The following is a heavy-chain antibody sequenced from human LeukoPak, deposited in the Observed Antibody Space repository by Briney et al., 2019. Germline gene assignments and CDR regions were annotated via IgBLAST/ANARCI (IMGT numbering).Heavy chain of an antibody. CDR1: GFTFSSYW. J-gene: IGHJ3*02. D-gene: IGHD4-17*01. CDR3: ARGQVTTVTRLAAFDI. CDR2: INQDGSEK. V-gene: IGHV3-7*04. Sequence: GGSLRLSCAASGFTFSSYWMNWVRQAQGKGLEWVANINQDGSEKYYVDSVKGRFTISRDNAKNSLYLQMNSLGAQDTAVYYCARGQVTTVTRLAAFDIWGQGTMVTVSS.